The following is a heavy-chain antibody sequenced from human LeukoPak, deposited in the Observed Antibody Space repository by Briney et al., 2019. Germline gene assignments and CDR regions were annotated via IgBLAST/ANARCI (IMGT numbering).Heavy chain of an antibody. CDR3: AKGANWNHDAFDI. Sequence: TGGSLRLSCAASGFTFSSYGMSWVRQAPGKGLEWVSAISGSGGSTYYADSVKGRFTISRDNSKNTLYLQMNSLRAEDTAVYYCAKGANWNHDAFDIWGQGTMVTVSS. J-gene: IGHJ3*02. CDR2: ISGSGGST. D-gene: IGHD1-20*01. V-gene: IGHV3-23*01. CDR1: GFTFSSYG.